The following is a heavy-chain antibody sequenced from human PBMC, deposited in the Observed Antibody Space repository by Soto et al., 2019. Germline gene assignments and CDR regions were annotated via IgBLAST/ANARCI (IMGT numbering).Heavy chain of an antibody. V-gene: IGHV1-8*01. CDR3: ARGGSHDYGDYNAFDI. Sequence: ASVKVSCKASGYTFTSYDINWVRQATGQGLEWMGWMNPNSGNTGYAQKFQGRVTMTRNTSISTAYMELSSLRSEDTAVYYCARGGSHDYGDYNAFDIWGQGTMVTVSS. CDR1: GYTFTSYD. J-gene: IGHJ3*02. D-gene: IGHD4-17*01. CDR2: MNPNSGNT.